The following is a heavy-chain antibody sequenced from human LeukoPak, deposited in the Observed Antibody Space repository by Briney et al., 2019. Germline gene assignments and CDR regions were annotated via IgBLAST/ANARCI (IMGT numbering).Heavy chain of an antibody. D-gene: IGHD5-24*01. CDR2: IYSGGST. CDR1: GFSVGNNY. CDR3: ARAIRDASVSLRFDY. V-gene: IGHV3-66*02. J-gene: IGHJ4*02. Sequence: GGSLILSCVASGFSVGNNYMNWVRQAPGNGLEWVSVIYSGGSTYYADSVKGGFPISRDSSKNTLYLQIPSLRVEDTAVYYCARAIRDASVSLRFDYWGQGTLVTVSS.